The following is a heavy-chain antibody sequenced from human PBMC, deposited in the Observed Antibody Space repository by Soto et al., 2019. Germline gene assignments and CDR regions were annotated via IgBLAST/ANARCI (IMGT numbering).Heavy chain of an antibody. CDR2: IYYSGST. Sequence: TLSLTCTVSGGSVSSGSYYWSWIRQPPGKGLEWIGYIYYSGSTNYNPSLKSRVTISVDTSKNQFSLKLSSVTAADTAVYYCARGKAGYYGSGSYYNRRDYYYMDVWGKGTTVTVSS. CDR1: GGSVSSGSYY. V-gene: IGHV4-61*01. D-gene: IGHD3-10*01. J-gene: IGHJ6*03. CDR3: ARGKAGYYGSGSYYNRRDYYYMDV.